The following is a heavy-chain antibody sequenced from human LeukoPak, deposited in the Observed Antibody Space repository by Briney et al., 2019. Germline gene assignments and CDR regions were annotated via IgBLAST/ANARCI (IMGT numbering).Heavy chain of an antibody. D-gene: IGHD5/OR15-5a*01. J-gene: IGHJ4*02. V-gene: IGHV4-59*01. CDR3: AREVSTNPHFDY. CDR2: IYYIGST. CDR1: GCSISNYY. Sequence: SETLSLTCTVSGCSISNYYWTWIRQPPGKGLEWIGYIYYIGSTNYNPSLKSRVTIPVDTSKNQFSLRLSSVTAADTAVYYCAREVSTNPHFDYWGQGTLVTVSS.